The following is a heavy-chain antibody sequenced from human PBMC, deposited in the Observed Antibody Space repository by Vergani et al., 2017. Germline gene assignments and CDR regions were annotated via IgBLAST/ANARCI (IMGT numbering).Heavy chain of an antibody. D-gene: IGHD2-2*02. CDR1: GITFSSYA. CDR3: AKVNVVVPAAIRYFDY. J-gene: IGHJ4*02. V-gene: IGHV3-23*01. CDR2: ISGSGGST. Sequence: EVQLLESGGGLVQPGGSLRLSCAASGITFSSYAMSWVRQAPGKGLEWVSAISGSGGSTYYADPVKGRFTIFRDNSKNTLYLQMNSLRAEDTAVYYCAKVNVVVPAAIRYFDYWGQGTLVTVSS.